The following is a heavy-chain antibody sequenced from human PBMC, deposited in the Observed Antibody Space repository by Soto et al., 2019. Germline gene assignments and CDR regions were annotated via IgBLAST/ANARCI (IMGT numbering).Heavy chain of an antibody. CDR3: GHGRSSGDWNGGYFDY. Sequence: QITLKESGPARVKPTQTLTLTCSFSGFSRTTRPVGVGWIRQSPGKALEWLAFAYWDDDNRYSPSLRSRLTVTKHTSKNQVVLTMTNMDPVDTATYYCGHGRSSGDWNGGYFDYWGQGTLVTVSS. CDR1: GFSRTTRPVG. D-gene: IGHD2-21*02. CDR2: AYWDDDN. V-gene: IGHV2-5*02. J-gene: IGHJ4*02.